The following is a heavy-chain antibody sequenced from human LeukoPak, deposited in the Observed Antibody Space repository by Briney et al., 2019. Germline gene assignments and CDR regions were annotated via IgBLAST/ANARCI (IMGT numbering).Heavy chain of an antibody. D-gene: IGHD2-15*01. CDR3: ARVPFCSGGNCLEYFFDY. Sequence: GGSLRLSCATSGFTFDDYAMHWVRQAPGKGLEWVSGISWNSGSIGYADSVKGRFTISRDNAKNSLYLQMNSLTAEDMALYYCARVPFCSGGNCLEYFFDYWGQGALVTVSS. J-gene: IGHJ4*02. V-gene: IGHV3-9*03. CDR2: ISWNSGSI. CDR1: GFTFDDYA.